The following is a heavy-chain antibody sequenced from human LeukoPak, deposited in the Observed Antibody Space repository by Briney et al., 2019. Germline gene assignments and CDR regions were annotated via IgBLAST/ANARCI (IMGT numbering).Heavy chain of an antibody. CDR2: IYYSGST. D-gene: IGHD3-10*01. Sequence: SETLSLTCTVSGGSITSGDYYWAWVRQPPGRGLEWIGSIYYSGSTYYNPSLKSRVTISVDTSKNQFSLKLSSVTAADTAVYYCARLAYYYGSGRNFDYWGQGTLVTVSS. V-gene: IGHV4-39*01. J-gene: IGHJ4*02. CDR1: GGSITSGDYY. CDR3: ARLAYYYGSGRNFDY.